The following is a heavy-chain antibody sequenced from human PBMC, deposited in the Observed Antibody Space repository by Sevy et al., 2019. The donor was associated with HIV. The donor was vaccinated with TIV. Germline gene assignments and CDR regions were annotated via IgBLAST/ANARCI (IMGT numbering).Heavy chain of an antibody. J-gene: IGHJ6*02. V-gene: IGHV3-33*01. CDR1: GFTLSSYG. D-gene: IGHD3-3*01. CDR2: IRYDGSNK. CDR3: ARDRLGITMSADWGGGMDV. Sequence: GGSLRLSCAASGFTLSSYGMHWVRQAPGKGLEWVAVIRYDGSNKYYADTVKGRLTISRGNSKNTLYLQMNSLRAEDTAVYYSARDRLGITMSADWGGGMDVWGQGTTVTVSS.